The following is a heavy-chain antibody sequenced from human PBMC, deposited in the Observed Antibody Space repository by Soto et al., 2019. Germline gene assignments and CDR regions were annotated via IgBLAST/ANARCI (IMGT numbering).Heavy chain of an antibody. V-gene: IGHV4-59*01. Sequence: SATLSLTCTFSGGSISSYYWSWIRQPPGKGLEWIGYIYYSWSTNYNPSLKSRVTISVDTSKNQFSLKLSSVTAADTAVYYCARDSSRYCSGGSCPQTTGYWYFDLWGRGTLVTVSS. CDR3: ARDSSRYCSGGSCPQTTGYWYFDL. D-gene: IGHD2-15*01. J-gene: IGHJ2*01. CDR2: IYYSWST. CDR1: GGSISSYY.